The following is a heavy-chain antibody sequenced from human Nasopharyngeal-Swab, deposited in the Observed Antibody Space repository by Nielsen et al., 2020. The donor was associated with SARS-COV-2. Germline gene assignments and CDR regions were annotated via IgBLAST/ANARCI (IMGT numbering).Heavy chain of an antibody. J-gene: IGHJ4*02. V-gene: IGHV3-23*01. CDR2: ISGSGGST. D-gene: IGHD2-15*01. CDR3: AKGRYCSGGSCYEADY. Sequence: WIRQPPGKRLEWVSAISGSGGSTYYADSVKGRFTISRDNSKNTLYLQMNSLRAEDTAVYYCAKGRYCSGGSCYEADYWGQGTLVTVSS.